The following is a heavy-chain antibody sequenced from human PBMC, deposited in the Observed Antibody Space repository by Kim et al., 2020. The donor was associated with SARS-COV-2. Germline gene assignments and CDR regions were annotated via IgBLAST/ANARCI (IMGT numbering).Heavy chain of an antibody. D-gene: IGHD2-8*01. V-gene: IGHV3-23*01. CDR2: IYFGRT. CDR1: GFTFGASG. Sequence: GGSLRLSCAASGFTFGASGMSWVRQAPGKGLEWLSFIYFGRTYKSASWEVRFPFSRYEAKNKFLLHIKDKRLERKATVYCCNAADRGKWGFYFDFWG. CDR3: CNAADRGKWGFYFDF. J-gene: IGHJ4*01.